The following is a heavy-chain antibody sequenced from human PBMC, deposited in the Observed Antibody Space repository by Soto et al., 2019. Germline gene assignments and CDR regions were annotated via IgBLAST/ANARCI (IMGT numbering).Heavy chain of an antibody. CDR3: ARQTPVTLFAY. CDR2: IYYSGST. D-gene: IGHD4-4*01. CDR1: GGSISSYY. Sequence: SETLCLTCTVSGGSISSYYWSWIRQPPGKGLEWIGYIYYSGSTNYNPSLKSRVTISVDTSKNQFSLKLSSVTAADTAVYYCARQTPVTLFAYWGQGTPVTVSS. J-gene: IGHJ4*02. V-gene: IGHV4-59*01.